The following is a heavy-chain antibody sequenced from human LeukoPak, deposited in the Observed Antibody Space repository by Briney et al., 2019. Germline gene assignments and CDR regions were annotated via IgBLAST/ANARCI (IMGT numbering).Heavy chain of an antibody. V-gene: IGHV1-18*01. CDR1: GYTFSGYG. D-gene: IGHD1-26*01. CDR2: ITGNNGNT. Sequence: ASVKVSCKTSGYTFSGYGISWVRQAPGQGLEWMGWITGNNGNTNYAPSLRGRVTMTTDTSTNTVYMELTSLKSDDTAVYYCARDQRNSGSYRFEYWGQETLVTVSS. J-gene: IGHJ4*02. CDR3: ARDQRNSGSYRFEY.